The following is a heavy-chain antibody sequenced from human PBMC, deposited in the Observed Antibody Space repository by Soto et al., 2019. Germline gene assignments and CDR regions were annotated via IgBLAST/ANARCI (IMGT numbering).Heavy chain of an antibody. J-gene: IGHJ4*02. Sequence: EVQLVESGGGLVKPGGSLRLSCAASGFTFSSYSMNWVRQAPGKGLEWVSSISSSSSYIYYADSVKGRFTISRDNAKNSLYLQMNSLIAEDTAVYYCARGGWYNWNSGPNDYWGQGTLVTVSS. D-gene: IGHD1-7*01. CDR1: GFTFSSYS. V-gene: IGHV3-21*01. CDR2: ISSSSSYI. CDR3: ARGGWYNWNSGPNDY.